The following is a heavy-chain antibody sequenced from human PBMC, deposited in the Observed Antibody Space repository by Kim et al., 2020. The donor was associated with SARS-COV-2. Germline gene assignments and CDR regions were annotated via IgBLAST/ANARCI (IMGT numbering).Heavy chain of an antibody. CDR2: IYTSGST. V-gene: IGHV4-4*07. Sequence: SETLSLTCTVSGGSISSYYWSWIRQPAGKGLEWIGRIYTSGSTNYNPSLKSRVTMSVDTSKNQFSLKLSSVTAADTAVYYCASTRYDYVWGSYRFEGFDYWGQGTLVTVSS. CDR1: GGSISSYY. J-gene: IGHJ4*02. D-gene: IGHD3-16*02. CDR3: ASTRYDYVWGSYRFEGFDY.